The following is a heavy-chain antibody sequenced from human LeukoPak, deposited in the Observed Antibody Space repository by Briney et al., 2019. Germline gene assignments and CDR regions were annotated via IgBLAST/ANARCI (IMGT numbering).Heavy chain of an antibody. V-gene: IGHV4-39*07. CDR1: GGSISSSSYY. CDR3: AIWGGSYYNGGFDY. CDR2: IYYSGST. Sequence: SETLSLTCTVSGGSISSSSYYWGWIRQPPGKGLEWIGSIYYSGSTYYNPSLKSRVTISVDTSKNQFSLKLSSVTAADTAVYYCAIWGGSYYNGGFDYWGQGTLVTVSS. D-gene: IGHD3-10*01. J-gene: IGHJ4*02.